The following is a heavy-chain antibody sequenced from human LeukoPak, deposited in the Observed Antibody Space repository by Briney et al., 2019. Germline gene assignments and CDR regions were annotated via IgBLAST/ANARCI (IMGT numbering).Heavy chain of an antibody. D-gene: IGHD5-12*01. Sequence: GGSLRLSCAASGFTVSSSYMSWVRQAPGKGLEWVSVIYSGGSTYYADSVKGRFTISRHISENTLYLQMHSLRPEYTAVYYCARGGGSGYDPFDYWGQGTLVTVSS. V-gene: IGHV3-53*04. J-gene: IGHJ4*02. CDR3: ARGGGSGYDPFDY. CDR1: GFTVSSSY. CDR2: IYSGGST.